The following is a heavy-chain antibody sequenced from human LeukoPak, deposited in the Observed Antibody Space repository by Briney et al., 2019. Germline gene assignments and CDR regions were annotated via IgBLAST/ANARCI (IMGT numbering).Heavy chain of an antibody. Sequence: GGSLRLSCAASGFNFTRFVMTWVRQAPGKGLEWVAVISYDGSNKYYADSVKGRFTISRDNSKNTLYLQVNSLRAEDTAVYYCAKDPFVGGHLLSGCVYWGQGTLVTVSS. D-gene: IGHD2-15*01. V-gene: IGHV3-30*18. J-gene: IGHJ4*02. CDR3: AKDPFVGGHLLSGCVY. CDR1: GFNFTRFV. CDR2: ISYDGSNK.